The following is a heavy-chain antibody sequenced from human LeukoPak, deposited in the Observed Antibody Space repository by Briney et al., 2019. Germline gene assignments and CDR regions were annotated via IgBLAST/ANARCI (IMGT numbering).Heavy chain of an antibody. Sequence: PSETLSLTCTVSGFTIGSYYWSWIRQPPGKGLEWIGYTYNTGSTEYHHSPKSVVTISLASSKNQFSLKLLSVTAAHTAEYSCASVYQPAEYYFDYWGQGALVSVSS. V-gene: IGHV4-59*01. CDR3: ASVYQPAEYYFDY. CDR1: GFTIGSYY. CDR2: TYNTGST. J-gene: IGHJ4*02. D-gene: IGHD2-2*01.